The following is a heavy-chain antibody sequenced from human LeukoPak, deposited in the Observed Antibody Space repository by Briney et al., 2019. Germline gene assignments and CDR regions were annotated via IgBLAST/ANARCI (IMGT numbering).Heavy chain of an antibody. CDR2: IYTSGST. V-gene: IGHV4-4*09. Sequence: SETLSLTCTVSGGSISSYYWSWLRQPPGKGLEWIGYIYTSGSTNYNPSLKSRVTISVDTSKNQFSLKLSSVTAADTAVYYCARHDTSFDFWSGYLPPNYYYYYMDVWGKGTTVTVSS. D-gene: IGHD3-3*01. CDR1: GGSISSYY. CDR3: ARHDTSFDFWSGYLPPNYYYYYMDV. J-gene: IGHJ6*03.